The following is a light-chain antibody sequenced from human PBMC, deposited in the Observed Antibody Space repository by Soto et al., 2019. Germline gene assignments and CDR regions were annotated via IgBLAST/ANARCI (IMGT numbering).Light chain of an antibody. V-gene: IGKV1-9*01. CDR3: QQLNSSPFT. CDR2: AAS. CDR1: QGISNY. J-gene: IGKJ3*01. Sequence: DIQLTQSPSFLSASVVDRVTITCRASQGISNYLAWYQQKPGKAPQLLIYAASTLQSGVPSRFSGSGSGTEFTLTISSLQPEDFATYCCQQLNSSPFTFGPGTKVDIK.